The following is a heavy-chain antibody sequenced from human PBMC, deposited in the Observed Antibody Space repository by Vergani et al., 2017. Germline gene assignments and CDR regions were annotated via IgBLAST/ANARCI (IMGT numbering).Heavy chain of an antibody. CDR2: IYTSGST. CDR1: GGSISSYY. J-gene: IGHJ6*03. V-gene: IGHV4-4*07. D-gene: IGHD2-2*01. Sequence: QVQLPESGPGLVKPSETLSLTCTVSGGSISSYYWSWIRQPAGKGLEWIGRIYTSGSTNYNPSLKSRVTISVDTSKNQFSLKLSSVTAADTAVYYCASGFCSSTSCYRSYYYYYMDVWGKGTTVTVSS. CDR3: ASGFCSSTSCYRSYYYYYMDV.